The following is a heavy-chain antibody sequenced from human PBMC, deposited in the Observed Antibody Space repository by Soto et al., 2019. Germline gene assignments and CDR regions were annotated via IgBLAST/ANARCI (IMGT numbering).Heavy chain of an antibody. J-gene: IGHJ4*02. CDR1: GGSISSSSYY. Sequence: SETLCLTCTVSGGSISSSSYYWGWIRQPPGKGLEWIGSIYYSGSTYYNPSLKGRFTISRDNSKNSLYLQMDSLRAEDTAVYYCVREADSGLLGFGNADYWGQGTLVTVSS. CDR2: IYYSGST. CDR3: VREADSGLLGFGNADY. V-gene: IGHV4-39*02. D-gene: IGHD3-10*01.